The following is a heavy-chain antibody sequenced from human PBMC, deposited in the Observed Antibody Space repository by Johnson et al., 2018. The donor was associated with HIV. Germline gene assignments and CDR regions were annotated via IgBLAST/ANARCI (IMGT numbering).Heavy chain of an antibody. D-gene: IGHD3-10*01. CDR2: ISYDGSNK. CDR3: ARGGKSYYGAFDI. Sequence: QVQLVESGGGVVQPGRSLRLSCAASGFTFSSYGMHWVRQAPGKGLEWVAVISYDGSNKYYADSVKGRFTISRDNSKNTLYLQMNSLRAEDTAVYYCARGGKSYYGAFDIWGQGTMVTVSS. V-gene: IGHV3-30*03. J-gene: IGHJ3*02. CDR1: GFTFSSYG.